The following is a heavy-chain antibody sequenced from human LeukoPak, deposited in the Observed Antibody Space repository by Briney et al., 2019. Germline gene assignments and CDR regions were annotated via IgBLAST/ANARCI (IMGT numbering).Heavy chain of an antibody. CDR3: ARDLAAVAGSGAFDI. CDR2: INSDGSST. J-gene: IGHJ3*02. CDR1: GFTFSSYW. D-gene: IGHD6-19*01. Sequence: GGSLRLSCAASGFTFSSYWMHWVRQAPGKGLVWVSRINSDGSSTSYADSVKGRFTISRDNAKNTLYLQMNSLRAEDTAVYYCARDLAAVAGSGAFDIWGQGTMVTASS. V-gene: IGHV3-74*01.